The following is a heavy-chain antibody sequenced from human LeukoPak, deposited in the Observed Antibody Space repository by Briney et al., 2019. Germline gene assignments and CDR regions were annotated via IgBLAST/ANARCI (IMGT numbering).Heavy chain of an antibody. CDR1: GFPFSNYW. CDR2: MKEDGGEI. D-gene: IGHD3-9*01. V-gene: IGHV3-7*03. J-gene: IGHJ4*02. CDR3: ARGGVVSISALLTD. Sequence: GGSLRLSYAGSGFPFSNYWMAWVRQAPGKGLEWVANMKEDGGEINYVDSVKGRFTISRDNAKNSLYLQMNSLRAEDTAVYYCARGGVVSISALLTDWGQGTLVTVSS.